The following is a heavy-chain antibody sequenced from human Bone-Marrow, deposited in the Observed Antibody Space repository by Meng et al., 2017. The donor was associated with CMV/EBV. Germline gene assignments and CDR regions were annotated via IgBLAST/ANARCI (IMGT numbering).Heavy chain of an antibody. CDR1: GGTFNNYA. Sequence: SVKVSCKASGGTFNNYAVNWVRQAPGQGLEWMGGIIPILNRPNYAQKFRDRVTLTVDTSTNTINMELNSLKSEDTAMYYCAKARSEVLLGNDAFDVWGRGTMVTGSS. V-gene: IGHV1-69*10. J-gene: IGHJ3*01. CDR3: AKARSEVLLGNDAFDV. D-gene: IGHD3-10*01. CDR2: IIPILNRP.